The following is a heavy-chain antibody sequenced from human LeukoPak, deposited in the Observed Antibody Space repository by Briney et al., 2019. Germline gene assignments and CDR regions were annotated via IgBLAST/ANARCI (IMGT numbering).Heavy chain of an antibody. CDR2: FDPEDGET. Sequence: ASVKVSCTVSGYTLTELSMHWVRQAPGKGLEWMGGFDPEDGETIYAQKFQGRVTMTEDTSTDTAYMELSSLRSEDTAVYYCATGIKQYSGYESYYFDYWGQGTLVTVSS. CDR3: ATGIKQYSGYESYYFDY. CDR1: GYTLTELS. D-gene: IGHD5-12*01. V-gene: IGHV1-24*01. J-gene: IGHJ4*02.